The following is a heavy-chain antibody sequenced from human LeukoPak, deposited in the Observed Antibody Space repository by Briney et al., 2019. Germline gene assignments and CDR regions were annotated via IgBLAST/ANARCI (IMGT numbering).Heavy chain of an antibody. V-gene: IGHV4-61*02. CDR2: IYTSGST. CDR1: GGSISSGSYY. Sequence: SETLSLTCTVSGGSISSGSYYWSWIRQPAGKGLEWIGRIYTSGSTNYNPSLKSRVTISVDTSKNQFSLKLSSVTAADTAVYYCARQRRSPNAFDIWGQGTMVTVSS. J-gene: IGHJ3*02. CDR3: ARQRRSPNAFDI.